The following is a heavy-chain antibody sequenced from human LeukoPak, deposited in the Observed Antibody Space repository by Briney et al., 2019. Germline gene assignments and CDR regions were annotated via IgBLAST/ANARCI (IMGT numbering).Heavy chain of an antibody. J-gene: IGHJ6*03. V-gene: IGHV3-74*01. CDR3: ARDLAPNYYYYYMDV. CDR1: GFTFSSYW. CDR2: INSDGSST. Sequence: PGGSLRFSCAASGFTFSSYWMHWVRQAPGKGLVWVSRINSDGSSTSYADSVKGRFTISRDNAKNTLYLQMNSLRAEDTAVYYCARDLAPNYYYYYMDVWGKGTTVTVSS.